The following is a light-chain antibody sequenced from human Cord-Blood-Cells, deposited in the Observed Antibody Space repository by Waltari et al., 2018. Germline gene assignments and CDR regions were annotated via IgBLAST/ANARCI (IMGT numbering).Light chain of an antibody. CDR3: QQRYSTPLT. Sequence: DIQMTQSPSSVSASVGYRVTITCGASQSISSYLKWYQQKPGKAPKLLIYAAYSLQSGVPSRFSGSGSGTDFTLTISSLQSEDFATYYCQQRYSTPLTFGGGTKVEIK. CDR1: QSISSY. CDR2: AAY. V-gene: IGKV1-39*01. J-gene: IGKJ4*01.